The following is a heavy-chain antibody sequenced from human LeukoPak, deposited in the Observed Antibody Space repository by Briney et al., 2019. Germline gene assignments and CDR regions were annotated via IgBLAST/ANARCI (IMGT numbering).Heavy chain of an antibody. CDR1: GFTLSSYW. V-gene: IGHV3-7*01. CDR3: ARERDSSGYYGDY. D-gene: IGHD3-22*01. CDR2: IKEDGSDK. J-gene: IGHJ4*02. Sequence: GGSLRLSCVASGFTLSSYWMSWVRQAPGKGLEWVANIKEDGSDKYYVDSVKSRFTISRDNTKNSLYLQLNSLRAEDTAVYYCARERDSSGYYGDYWGQETLVTVSS.